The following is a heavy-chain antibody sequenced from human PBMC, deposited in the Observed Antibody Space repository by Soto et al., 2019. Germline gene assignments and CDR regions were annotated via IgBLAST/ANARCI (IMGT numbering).Heavy chain of an antibody. CDR2: ISSSSSYI. CDR1: GFTFSSYS. D-gene: IGHD6-13*01. CDR3: ARDYNSSSWYYYYYYYGMDV. V-gene: IGHV3-21*01. J-gene: IGHJ6*02. Sequence: GGSLRLSCAASGFTFSSYSMNWVRQAPGKGLEWVSSISSSSSYIYYADSVKGRFTISRDNAKNSLYLQMNSLRAEDTAVYYCARDYNSSSWYYYYYYYGMDVWGQGTTVTVSS.